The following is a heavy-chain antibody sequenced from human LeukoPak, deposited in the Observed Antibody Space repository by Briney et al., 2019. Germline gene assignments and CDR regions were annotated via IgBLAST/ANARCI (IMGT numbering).Heavy chain of an antibody. J-gene: IGHJ4*02. V-gene: IGHV3-30*04. D-gene: IGHD6-13*01. CDR1: GLTSSSYS. CDR3: AKSFPAAGTFGDY. CDR2: ISYDGSNK. Sequence: GRSLRLSCAASGLTSSSYSMHWVRQPPGKGLEWVALISYDGSNKYYADSVKGRFTISRDNSKNTLYLQMNSLRVEDTAVYYCAKSFPAAGTFGDYWGQGTLVTVSS.